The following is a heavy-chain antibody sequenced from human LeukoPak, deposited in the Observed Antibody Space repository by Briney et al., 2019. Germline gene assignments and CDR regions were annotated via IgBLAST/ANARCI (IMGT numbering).Heavy chain of an antibody. Sequence: SETLSLTCAVYGGSFSGYYWSWIRQPPGKGLEWIGEINHSGSTNYNPSLKSRVTISVDTSKNQFSLKLSSVTAADTAVYYCARGLDSSGYYYVDNWFDRWGQGTLVTVSS. J-gene: IGHJ5*02. V-gene: IGHV4-34*01. CDR1: GGSFSGYY. CDR2: INHSGST. CDR3: ARGLDSSGYYYVDNWFDR. D-gene: IGHD3-22*01.